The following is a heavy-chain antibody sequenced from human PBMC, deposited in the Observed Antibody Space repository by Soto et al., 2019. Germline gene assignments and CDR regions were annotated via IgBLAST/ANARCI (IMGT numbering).Heavy chain of an antibody. D-gene: IGHD3-10*01. V-gene: IGHV3-7*01. CDR2: TKEDGSEK. CDR3: AAGFPPDY. CDR1: GFTFSSSW. Sequence: EVHLVESGGGLVQPGGSLKLSCAASGFTFSSSWMNWVRQAPGKGLEWVANTKEDGSEKYYVDSVKGRFTISRDNAENSLSLQMNSLRVEDTAVYYCAAGFPPDYWGQGTLVTVSS. J-gene: IGHJ4*02.